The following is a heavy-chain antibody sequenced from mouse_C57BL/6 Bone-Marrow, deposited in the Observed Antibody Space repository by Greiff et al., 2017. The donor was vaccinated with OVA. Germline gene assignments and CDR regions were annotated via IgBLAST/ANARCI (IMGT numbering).Heavy chain of an antibody. Sequence: VQLKESGPELVKPGASVKMSCKASGYTFTDYNMHWVKQSHGKSLEWIGYINPNNGGTSYNQKFKGKATLTVNKSSSTAYMELRSLTSEDSAVYYCASPSYWYFDVWGTGTTVTVSS. CDR3: ASPSYWYFDV. V-gene: IGHV1-22*01. CDR1: GYTFTDYN. CDR2: INPNNGGT. J-gene: IGHJ1*03.